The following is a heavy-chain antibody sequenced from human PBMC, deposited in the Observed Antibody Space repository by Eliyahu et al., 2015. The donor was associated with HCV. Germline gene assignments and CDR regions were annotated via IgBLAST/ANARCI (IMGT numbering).Heavy chain of an antibody. Sequence: EVQLVESGGGLVQPGGSLRLSCAASGFTFSSYWMHWVRQAPGKGLVWVSRINSDGSSTSYADSVMGRFTISRDNAKNTLYLQMNGLRAEDTAVYYCARGRYYYGSGKWAYFDYWGQGTLVTVSS. CDR1: GFTFSSYW. CDR3: ARGRYYYGSGKWAYFDY. V-gene: IGHV3-74*01. CDR2: INSDGSST. D-gene: IGHD3-10*01. J-gene: IGHJ4*02.